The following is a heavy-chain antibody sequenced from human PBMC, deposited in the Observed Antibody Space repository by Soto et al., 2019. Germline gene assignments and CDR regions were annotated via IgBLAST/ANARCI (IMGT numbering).Heavy chain of an antibody. CDR2: INPYNGKT. CDR1: VYIFSTHG. Sequence: QVQLEQSGAEVKKSGASVKVSCKASVYIFSTHGINWVRQAPGQGLEWMGWINPYNGKTNYAQKFQGRVTMTTERSRKTAYMELRSLRSDDTAVYYCARVQIVVVVGGTPADYWGQGTLVTVSS. V-gene: IGHV1-18*01. J-gene: IGHJ4*02. D-gene: IGHD2-15*01. CDR3: ARVQIVVVVGGTPADY.